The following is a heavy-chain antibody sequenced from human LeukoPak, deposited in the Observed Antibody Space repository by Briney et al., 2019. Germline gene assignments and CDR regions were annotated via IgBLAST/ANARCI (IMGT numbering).Heavy chain of an antibody. CDR2: IKRDRSEK. J-gene: IGHJ6*03. CDR3: ARSGYYYDSSYMDV. D-gene: IGHD3-22*01. CDR1: GFTFNKYA. Sequence: GGSLRLSCASSGFTFNKYAMTWVRRAPGKGLEWVANIKRDRSEKYYVESVKGRFTISRDNAKNSLYLQMSSLRAEDTAVYYCARSGYYYDSSYMDVWGKGTTVTVSS. V-gene: IGHV3-7*01.